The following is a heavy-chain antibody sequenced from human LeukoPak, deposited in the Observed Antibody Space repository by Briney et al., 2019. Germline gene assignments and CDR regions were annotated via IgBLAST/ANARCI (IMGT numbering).Heavy chain of an antibody. CDR3: VKDGWDILTGYYIEAGGFDY. J-gene: IGHJ4*02. CDR2: ISGSGGST. V-gene: IGHV3-23*01. Sequence: PGGSLRLSCAASGFTFSSYAMSWVRQAPGKGLEWVSAISGSGGSTYYADSVKGRFTISRDNSKNTLYLQMNSLRAEDTAVYYCVKDGWDILTGYYIEAGGFDYWGQGTLVTVSS. CDR1: GFTFSSYA. D-gene: IGHD3-9*01.